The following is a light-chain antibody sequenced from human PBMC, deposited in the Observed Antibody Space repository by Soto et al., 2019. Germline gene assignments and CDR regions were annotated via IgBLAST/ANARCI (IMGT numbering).Light chain of an antibody. Sequence: EIVLTQSPGTLSLSPGERATLSCRASQSVSSSYLAWYQQKPGQAPRLLIYGASSRATGIPDRFSGSGSGTDFTLTISRLEPEDFAAYYCQQYGSFSRTFGQGTKVEIK. J-gene: IGKJ1*01. CDR3: QQYGSFSRT. CDR1: QSVSSSY. V-gene: IGKV3-20*01. CDR2: GAS.